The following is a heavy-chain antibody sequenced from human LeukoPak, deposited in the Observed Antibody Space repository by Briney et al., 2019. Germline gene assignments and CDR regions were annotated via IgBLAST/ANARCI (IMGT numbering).Heavy chain of an antibody. J-gene: IGHJ6*03. V-gene: IGHV3-30*04. D-gene: IGHD2-15*01. Sequence: PGGSLRLSCAASGFTFSSYAMHWVRQAPGKGLEWVAVISYDGSNKYYADSVKGRFTISRDNSKNTLYLQMNSLRAEDTAVYYCARDGRDIVVVVAATLHYYYMDVWGKGTTVTVSS. CDR2: ISYDGSNK. CDR1: GFTFSSYA. CDR3: ARDGRDIVVVVAATLHYYYMDV.